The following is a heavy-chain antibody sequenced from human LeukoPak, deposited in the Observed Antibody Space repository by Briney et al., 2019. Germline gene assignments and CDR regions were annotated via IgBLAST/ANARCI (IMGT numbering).Heavy chain of an antibody. CDR3: PTGLDLDSVGAFDY. CDR1: GFTVGSTY. J-gene: IGHJ4*02. V-gene: IGHV3-66*01. CDR2: IYSGGST. D-gene: IGHD1-26*01. Sequence: GGSLRLSCAASGFTVGSTYMSWVRQAPGKGLEWVSLIYSGGSTYYADSVKGSFTISRNSFKNTLYLQMNSLRAEDTAVYYCPTGLDLDSVGAFDYWGQGTLVTVSS.